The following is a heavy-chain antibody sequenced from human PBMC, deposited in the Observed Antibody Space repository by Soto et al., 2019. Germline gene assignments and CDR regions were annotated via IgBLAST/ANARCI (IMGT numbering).Heavy chain of an antibody. V-gene: IGHV3-23*01. CDR2: ISGSGGST. Sequence: GGSLRLSCAASGFTFSSYAMSWVRQAPGKGLEWVSAISGSGGSTYYADSVKGRFTISRDNSKNTLYLQLNSLSAEDTAVYYCAKDLTERESAFDIWGQGTMVTVSS. CDR3: AKDLTERESAFDI. CDR1: GFTFSSYA. J-gene: IGHJ3*02.